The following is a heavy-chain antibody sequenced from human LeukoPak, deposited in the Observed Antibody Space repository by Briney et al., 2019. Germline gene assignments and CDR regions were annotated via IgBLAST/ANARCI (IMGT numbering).Heavy chain of an antibody. Sequence: PGRSLRLSCAASGFTFSSYSMNWVRQAPGKGLEWVSSISGTSSFIYYADSVKGRFTISRDNAKNSLYLQMNSLRAEDTAVYYCARDWGIAARPHNWFDPWGQGTLVTVSS. CDR3: ARDWGIAARPHNWFDP. D-gene: IGHD6-6*01. CDR2: ISGTSSFI. J-gene: IGHJ5*02. CDR1: GFTFSSYS. V-gene: IGHV3-21*01.